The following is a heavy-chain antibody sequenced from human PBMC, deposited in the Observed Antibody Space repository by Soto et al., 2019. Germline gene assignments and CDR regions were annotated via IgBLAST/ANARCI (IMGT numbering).Heavy chain of an antibody. CDR2: ISAYNGNT. CDR1: GYTFTSYG. J-gene: IGHJ3*02. Sequence: GASSEVSCKASGYTFTSYGISWVRQSPGQGLERMGWISAYNGNTNYAQKLQGRVTMTTDTSTSTAYMELRSLRSDDTAVYYCARDHFIYYDSSGYYSMDDAFDIWGQGTMVTVSS. D-gene: IGHD3-22*01. V-gene: IGHV1-18*01. CDR3: ARDHFIYYDSSGYYSMDDAFDI.